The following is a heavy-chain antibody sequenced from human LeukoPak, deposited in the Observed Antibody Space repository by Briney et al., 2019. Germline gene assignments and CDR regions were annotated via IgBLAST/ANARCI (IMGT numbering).Heavy chain of an antibody. CDR1: GFTFSSYA. J-gene: IGHJ6*03. Sequence: PGGSLRLSCAASGFTFSSYAMSWVRQAPGKGLEWVSAISGSGGSTYYADSVKGRFTISRDNSKNTLYLQMNSLRAEDTAVYYCAKDPSNWNYYYYMDVWGKGTTVTVSS. D-gene: IGHD1-20*01. V-gene: IGHV3-23*01. CDR3: AKDPSNWNYYYYMDV. CDR2: ISGSGGST.